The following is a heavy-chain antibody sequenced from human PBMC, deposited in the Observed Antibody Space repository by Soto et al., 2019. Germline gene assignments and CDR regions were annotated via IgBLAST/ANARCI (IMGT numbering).Heavy chain of an antibody. J-gene: IGHJ3*02. CDR2: IVVGSGNT. CDR1: GFTFTSSA. CDR3: AYCSGGSFVRPIDAFDI. V-gene: IGHV1-58*02. D-gene: IGHD2-15*01. Sequence: SVKVSFKASGFTFTSSAMQWVRQARGQRLEWIGWIVVGSGNTNYAQKFQERVTITRDMSTSTAYMELSSLRSEDTAVYYCAYCSGGSFVRPIDAFDIWGQGTMVTVSS.